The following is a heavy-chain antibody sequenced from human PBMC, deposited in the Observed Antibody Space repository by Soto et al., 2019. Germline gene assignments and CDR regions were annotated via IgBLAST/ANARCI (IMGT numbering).Heavy chain of an antibody. CDR3: ARPRDGDYDSSGYYYTNWFDP. CDR2: IYYSGST. V-gene: IGHV4-39*01. Sequence: SEPLSLTCTVSGGSNSSSIYYWGWIREPRGKGLDWIGSIYYSGSTYYNPSLKSRVTISVDASKTQFSLVLSSVTAADTIVYYCARPRDGDYDSSGYYYTNWFDPWGQGTLVNVSS. J-gene: IGHJ5*02. D-gene: IGHD3-22*01. CDR1: GGSNSSSIYY.